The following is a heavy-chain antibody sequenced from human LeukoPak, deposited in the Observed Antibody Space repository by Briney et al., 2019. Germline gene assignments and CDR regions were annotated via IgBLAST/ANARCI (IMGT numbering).Heavy chain of an antibody. CDR1: GGSISSSSYY. Sequence: NASETLSLTCTVSGGSISSSSYYWGWIRQPPGKGLEWIGSIYYRGSTYYNPSLKSRVTISVDTSKHQFSLKLSSVTAADTAVYYCARTSGWYAGGWFDPWGQGTLVTVSS. J-gene: IGHJ5*02. D-gene: IGHD6-19*01. CDR3: ARTSGWYAGGWFDP. CDR2: IYYRGST. V-gene: IGHV4-39*01.